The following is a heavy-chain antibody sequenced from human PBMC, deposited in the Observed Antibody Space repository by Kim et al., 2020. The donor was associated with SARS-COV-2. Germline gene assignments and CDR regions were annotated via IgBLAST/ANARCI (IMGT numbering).Heavy chain of an antibody. J-gene: IGHJ6*02. Sequence: SVKVSCKASGGTFSSYAISWVRQAPGQGLEWMGGIIPIFGTANYAQKFQGRVTITADESTSTAYLELSSLRSEDTAVYYCASVPLGIAAAGHYYYYGMDVWGQGTMVTVSS. CDR1: GGTFSSYA. CDR2: IIPIFGTA. D-gene: IGHD6-13*01. CDR3: ASVPLGIAAAGHYYYYGMDV. V-gene: IGHV1-69*13.